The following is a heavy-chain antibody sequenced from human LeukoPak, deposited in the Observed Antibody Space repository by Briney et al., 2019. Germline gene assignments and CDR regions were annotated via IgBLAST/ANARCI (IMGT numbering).Heavy chain of an antibody. CDR3: ARQVAYCGGDCYLNWFDP. D-gene: IGHD2-21*02. Sequence: SETLSLTCTVSGGSISSSSYYWGWIRQPPGKGLEWIGSIYYSGSTYYNPSLKSRVTISVDTSKNQFSLKLSSVAAADTAVYYCARQVAYCGGDCYLNWFDPWGQGTLVTVSS. V-gene: IGHV4-39*01. J-gene: IGHJ5*02. CDR1: GGSISSSSYY. CDR2: IYYSGST.